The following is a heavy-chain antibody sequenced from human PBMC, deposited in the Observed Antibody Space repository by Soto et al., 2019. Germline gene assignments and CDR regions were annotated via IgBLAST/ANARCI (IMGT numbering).Heavy chain of an antibody. J-gene: IGHJ5*02. CDR3: VRDGDTAIENNWFEP. V-gene: IGHV1-46*01. CDR1: GYTFTSYY. Sequence: QVQLVQSGAEVKKPGASVKVSCKASGYTFTSYYMHWVRQAPGQGLEWMGIINPSGGSTSYAQKVQGRVTMTRDTSTITVYMELSSLRSEVTAGYYCVRDGDTAIENNWFEPCGQGTLVTVSS. D-gene: IGHD5-18*01. CDR2: INPSGGST.